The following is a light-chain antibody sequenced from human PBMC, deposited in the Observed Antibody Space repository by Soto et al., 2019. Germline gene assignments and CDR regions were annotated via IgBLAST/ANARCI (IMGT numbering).Light chain of an antibody. V-gene: IGKV1-5*03. Sequence: DIQMTQSPSTLSGSVGDRVTITCRASQTISSWLAWYQQKPGKAPKLLIYKASTLKSGVPSRFSGSGSGTDFTLTISSLEPEDFAVYYCHQRQYWPPITFGQGTRLEI. CDR2: KAS. J-gene: IGKJ5*01. CDR3: HQRQYWPPIT. CDR1: QTISSW.